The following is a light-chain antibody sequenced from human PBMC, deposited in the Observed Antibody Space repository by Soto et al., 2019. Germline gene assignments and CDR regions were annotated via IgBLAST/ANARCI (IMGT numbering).Light chain of an antibody. CDR2: GAS. CDR3: QQSYTKPIT. J-gene: IGKJ5*01. Sequence: DIQMTRSPSSLSSSVGDRVTITFLASQSVRNYLNWHQHRPGKAPKLLIYGASNLQSGVPPRFSGSGSGTEFTLTISSLQPEDFAPYYCQQSYTKPITFGQGTRLET. CDR1: QSVRNY. V-gene: IGKV1-39*01.